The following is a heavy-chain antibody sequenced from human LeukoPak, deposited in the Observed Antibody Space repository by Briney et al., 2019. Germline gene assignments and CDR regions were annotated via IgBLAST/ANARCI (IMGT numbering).Heavy chain of an antibody. CDR3: TRLRFHSSGWHFDY. Sequence: GGSLRLSCAASGFTFSNAWMSWVRQAPGKGLEWVGRIKSKTDGGTTDYAAPVKGRFTISRDDSKTTLYLQMHSLKTEDTAVYYCTRLRFHSSGWHFDYWGQGTLVIVSS. CDR2: IKSKTDGGTT. J-gene: IGHJ4*02. CDR1: GFTFSNAW. V-gene: IGHV3-15*01. D-gene: IGHD6-19*01.